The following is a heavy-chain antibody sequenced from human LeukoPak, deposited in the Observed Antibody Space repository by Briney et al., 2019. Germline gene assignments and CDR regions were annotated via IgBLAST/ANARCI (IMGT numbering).Heavy chain of an antibody. CDR1: GGSISSGGYS. D-gene: IGHD3-3*01. CDR3: ARHSGLRSPFDP. CDR2: IYHSGST. J-gene: IGHJ5*02. V-gene: IGHV4-30-2*01. Sequence: KSSETLSLTCAVPGGSISSGGYSWSWIRQPPGKGLEWIGYIYHSGSTYYNPSLKSRVTISVDRSKNQLSLKLTSATAADTSVYYCARHSGLRSPFDPWGQGTLVTVSS.